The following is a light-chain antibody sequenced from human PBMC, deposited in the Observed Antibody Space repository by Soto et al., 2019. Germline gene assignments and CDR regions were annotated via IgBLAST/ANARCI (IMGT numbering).Light chain of an antibody. J-gene: IGKJ2*01. Sequence: DIVLTQSPLSLPVTPGEPASISCRSRQSLQHPNGHNYLDWYLQKPGQSPQLLIYLGSNRASGVPDRFSGSGSGSDFTLHISRVEAEDVGVFFCMQSLQSPYTFGKGPKLEIK. CDR2: LGS. CDR3: MQSLQSPYT. V-gene: IGKV2-28*01. CDR1: QSLQHPNGHNY.